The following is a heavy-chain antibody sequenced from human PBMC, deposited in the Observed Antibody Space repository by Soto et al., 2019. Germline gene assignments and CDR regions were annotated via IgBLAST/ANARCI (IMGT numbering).Heavy chain of an antibody. J-gene: IGHJ4*02. D-gene: IGHD3-10*01. Sequence: ASVKVSCKASGYTFTSYYMHWVRQAPGQGLEWMGIINPSGGSTSYAQKFQGRFTISRDNSKNTLYLQMNSLRAEDTAVYYCAKGGQSYDYWGQGTLVTVSS. V-gene: IGHV1-46*01. CDR3: AKGGQSYDY. CDR1: GYTFTSYY. CDR2: INPSGGST.